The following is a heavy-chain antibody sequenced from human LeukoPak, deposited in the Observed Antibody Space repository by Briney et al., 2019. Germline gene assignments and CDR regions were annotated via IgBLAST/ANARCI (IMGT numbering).Heavy chain of an antibody. CDR1: GFTFSSYG. Sequence: PGGSLRLSCAASGFTFSSYGMHWVRQAPGKGLEWVAAISYDGGNKYYADSVKGRFTISRDNSKNTLYLQMDSLRADDTAVYYCAKDRVAAAKESYGMDVWGQGTTVTVSS. J-gene: IGHJ6*02. CDR3: AKDRVAAAKESYGMDV. CDR2: ISYDGGNK. D-gene: IGHD6-13*01. V-gene: IGHV3-30*18.